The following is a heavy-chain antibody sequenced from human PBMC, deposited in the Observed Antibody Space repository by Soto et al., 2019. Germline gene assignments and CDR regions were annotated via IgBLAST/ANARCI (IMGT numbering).Heavy chain of an antibody. Sequence: PGGSLRLSCAVSGFTFSSYAMSWVRQAPGKGLEWVSAISGSGGSTYYADSVKGRFTISRDNSKNTLYLQMNSLRAEDTAVYYCARDGAAAWYEGANWFDPWGQGTLVTVSS. V-gene: IGHV3-23*01. D-gene: IGHD6-13*01. CDR1: GFTFSSYA. CDR2: ISGSGGST. J-gene: IGHJ5*02. CDR3: ARDGAAAWYEGANWFDP.